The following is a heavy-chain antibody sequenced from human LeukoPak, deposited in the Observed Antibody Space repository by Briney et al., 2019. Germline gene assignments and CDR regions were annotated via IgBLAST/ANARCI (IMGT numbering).Heavy chain of an antibody. D-gene: IGHD4-4*01. CDR2: IYYSGST. CDR3: ARRLPTETVTASGTFDY. CDR1: GGSISSYY. J-gene: IGHJ4*02. Sequence: PSETLSLTCTVSGGSISSYYWSWIRQPPGKGLEWIGYIYYSGSTNYNPSLKSRVTISVDTSKNQFSLKLSSVTAADTAVYYCARRLPTETVTASGTFDYWGQGTLVTVSS. V-gene: IGHV4-59*12.